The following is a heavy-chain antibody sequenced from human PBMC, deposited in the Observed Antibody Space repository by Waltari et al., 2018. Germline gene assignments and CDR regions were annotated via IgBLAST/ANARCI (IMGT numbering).Heavy chain of an antibody. CDR1: GFTFSSYS. Sequence: EIPVVASGGGLVPSGGSLRLSCAASGFTFSSYSMTWVRQAPGTGLEWVSYISATSSSIYYADSVKGRFTISRDNAQNSLYLQMNSLRAEDTALYYCARLGVSHFDYWGQGTLVTVSS. CDR2: ISATSSSI. D-gene: IGHD1-26*01. V-gene: IGHV3-48*04. CDR3: ARLGVSHFDY. J-gene: IGHJ4*02.